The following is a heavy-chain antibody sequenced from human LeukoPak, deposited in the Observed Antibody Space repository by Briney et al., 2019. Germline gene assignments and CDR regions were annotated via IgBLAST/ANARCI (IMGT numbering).Heavy chain of an antibody. CDR2: ISSSSSYI. CDR1: GFTFSSYS. V-gene: IGHV3-21*01. Sequence: GGSLRLSCAASGFTFSSYSMNWVRQAPGKGLEWVSSISSSSSYIYYADSVKGRFTISRDNSKNTLYLQMGSLRAEDMAVCYCARDSASGYSSGALGYWGQGTLVTVSS. D-gene: IGHD6-19*01. CDR3: ARDSASGYSSGALGY. J-gene: IGHJ4*02.